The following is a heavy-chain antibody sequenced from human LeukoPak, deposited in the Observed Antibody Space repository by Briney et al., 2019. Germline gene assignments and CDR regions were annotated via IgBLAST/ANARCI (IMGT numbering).Heavy chain of an antibody. CDR2: IYPGDSDT. CDR1: GYSFTSYW. Sequence: GESLKISCKGSGYSFTSYWIGWVRQMPGKGLEWMGIIYPGDSDTRYSPSFQGQVTISADKSISTAYLQWSSLKASDTAMYYCARLCDYVWGSYRCPSDYWGQGTLVTVSS. D-gene: IGHD3-16*02. V-gene: IGHV5-51*01. J-gene: IGHJ4*02. CDR3: ARLCDYVWGSYRCPSDY.